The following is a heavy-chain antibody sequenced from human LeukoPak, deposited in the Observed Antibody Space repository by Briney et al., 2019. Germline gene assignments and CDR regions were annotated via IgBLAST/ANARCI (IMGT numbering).Heavy chain of an antibody. J-gene: IGHJ4*02. CDR1: GYTFTGYY. V-gene: IGHV1-2*02. CDR3: ARVRGGDSSGYYQLYPIDY. Sequence: ASVKVSCKASGYTFTGYYMHWVRQAPGQGLEWMGWINPNSGGTNYAQKFQGRVTMTRDTSISTAYMELSRLRSDDTAVYYCARVRGGDSSGYYQLYPIDYWGQGTLVTVSS. CDR2: INPNSGGT. D-gene: IGHD3-22*01.